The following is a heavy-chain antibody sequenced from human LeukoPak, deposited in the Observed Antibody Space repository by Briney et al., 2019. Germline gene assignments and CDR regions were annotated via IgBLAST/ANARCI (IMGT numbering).Heavy chain of an antibody. CDR1: GFTFSSYA. CDR2: ISGSDGTT. J-gene: IGHJ4*02. CDR3: AKHIIYYFDY. Sequence: GGSLRLSCAASGFTFSSYAMSWVRQAPGKGLEWVSTISGSDGTTYYAGSVKGRFTISRDNSKNTLYLQMNSLRAEDTAVYYCAKHIIYYFDYWGQGTLVTVSS. V-gene: IGHV3-23*01. D-gene: IGHD3-3*02.